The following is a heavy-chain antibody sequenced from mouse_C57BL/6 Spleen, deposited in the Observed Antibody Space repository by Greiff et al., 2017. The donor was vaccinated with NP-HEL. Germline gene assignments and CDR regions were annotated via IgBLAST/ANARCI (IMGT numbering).Heavy chain of an antibody. D-gene: IGHD1-1*01. CDR1: GFTFTSYD. CDR3: ARSYSYGSSYPWFAY. V-gene: IGHV1-85*01. CDR2: IYPRDGIT. Sequence: VQLQQSGAELVKPGASVKLSCKASGFTFTSYDINWVQQRPGQGLEWIGWIYPRDGITKYHEKFKGKATLTVDKSSSTAYMELHSLTSEDSAVDFCARSYSYGSSYPWFAYWGQGTLVTVSA. J-gene: IGHJ3*01.